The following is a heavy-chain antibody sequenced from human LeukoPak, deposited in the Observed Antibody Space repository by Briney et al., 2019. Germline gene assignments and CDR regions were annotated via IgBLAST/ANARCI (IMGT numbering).Heavy chain of an antibody. CDR3: ARETTLTDELRFLEWLSPTTYYYYDMDV. CDR2: MNPNSGNT. Sequence: ASVKVSCKASGYTFTSYDINWVRQATGQGLEWMGWMNPNSGNTGYAQKFQGRVTMTRNTSISTAYMELSSLRSEDTAVYYCARETTLTDELRFLEWLSPTTYYYYDMDVWGQGTTVTVSS. CDR1: GYTFTSYD. V-gene: IGHV1-8*01. J-gene: IGHJ6*02. D-gene: IGHD3-3*01.